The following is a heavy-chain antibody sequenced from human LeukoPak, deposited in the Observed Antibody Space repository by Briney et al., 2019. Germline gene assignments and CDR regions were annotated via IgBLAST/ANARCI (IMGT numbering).Heavy chain of an antibody. CDR1: GFTFISYW. CDR3: ARDGAARGSGSFGD. CDR2: IKKDGSEK. J-gene: IGHJ4*02. D-gene: IGHD3-10*01. V-gene: IGHV3-7*01. Sequence: GGSLRLSCAASGFTFISYWMSWVRQAPGKGLEWVANIKKDGSEKYYLDSVKGRFTISRDNAKNSLYLQMNSLRAEDTAVYFCARDGAARGSGSFGDWGQGTLVTVSS.